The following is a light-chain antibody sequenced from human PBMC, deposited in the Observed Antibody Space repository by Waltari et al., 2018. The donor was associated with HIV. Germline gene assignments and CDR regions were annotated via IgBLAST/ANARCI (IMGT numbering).Light chain of an antibody. CDR3: ASWDDSLGGLWV. CDR1: GSSIGTNY. Sequence: QSVLTQPPSASGTPGQRVTISCSGTGSSIGTNYVFWYQQLPGTSPRLLIYRNDRRPSGVPDRCSGSKAGPSASLAISGLRSEDEASYYCASWDDSLGGLWVFGGGTKLTVL. J-gene: IGLJ3*02. CDR2: RND. V-gene: IGLV1-47*01.